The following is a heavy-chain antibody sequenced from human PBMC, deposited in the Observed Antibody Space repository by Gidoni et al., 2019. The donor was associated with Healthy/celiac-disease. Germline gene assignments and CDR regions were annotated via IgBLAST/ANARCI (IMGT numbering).Heavy chain of an antibody. J-gene: IGHJ3*01. D-gene: IGHD3-10*01. CDR1: GGSIQSIPYY. CDR3: VRHDSFRQNYHESGSGAFHV. CDR2: IYYTGTT. V-gene: IGHV4-39*01. Sequence: QLLLQESGPGLVKPSETLSLTCTVSGGSIQSIPYYWGWIRQSPGKGLEWIASIYYTGTTYYNPSLKSRVSMSVDMSESQFSLKLTSVTAADTALYFCVRHDSFRQNYHESGSGAFHVWGQGTLVTVSS.